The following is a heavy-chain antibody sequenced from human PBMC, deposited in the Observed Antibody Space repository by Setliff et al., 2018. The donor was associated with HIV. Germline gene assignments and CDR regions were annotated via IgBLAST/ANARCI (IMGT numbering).Heavy chain of an antibody. CDR1: GAPVSSGRYY. Sequence: SETLSLTCSVSGAPVSSGRYYWSWIRQPPGKGLEWIGYIYYSGSTNYNPSLKSRVTISVDTSKNQFSLKLSSMTAADTAVYYCARQGQWLVSNWFDPWGQGTLVTVSS. CDR2: IYYSGST. V-gene: IGHV4-61*01. J-gene: IGHJ5*02. D-gene: IGHD6-19*01. CDR3: ARQGQWLVSNWFDP.